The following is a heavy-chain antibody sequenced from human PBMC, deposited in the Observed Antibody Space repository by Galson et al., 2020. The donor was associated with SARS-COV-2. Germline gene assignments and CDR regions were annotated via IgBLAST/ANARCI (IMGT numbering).Heavy chain of an antibody. J-gene: IGHJ4*02. D-gene: IGHD3-10*01. CDR2: IYYSGST. CDR1: GGSISSGGYY. Sequence: SETLSLTCTVSGGSISSGGYYWSWIRQHPGKGLEWIGYIYYSGSTYYNPSLKSRVTISVDTSKNQFSLKLSSVTAADTAVYYCARGTRGALSLWGQGTLVTVSS. CDR3: ARGTRGALSL. V-gene: IGHV4-31*03.